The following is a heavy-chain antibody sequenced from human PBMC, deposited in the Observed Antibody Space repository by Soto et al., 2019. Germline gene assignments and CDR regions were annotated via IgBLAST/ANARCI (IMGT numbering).Heavy chain of an antibody. CDR2: ISAYNGNT. D-gene: IGHD4-17*01. J-gene: IGHJ4*02. CDR1: DYSFTSYD. V-gene: IGHV1-18*01. CDR3: ARGPISGDYLRADH. Sequence: GASVKVSWKASDYSFTSYDISWVRQAPGQGLEWMGWISAYNGNTNYAQKLQGRVTMTTDTSTGTAYMELRSLRSDDTAVYYCARGPISGDYLRADHWGQGTLVTVSS.